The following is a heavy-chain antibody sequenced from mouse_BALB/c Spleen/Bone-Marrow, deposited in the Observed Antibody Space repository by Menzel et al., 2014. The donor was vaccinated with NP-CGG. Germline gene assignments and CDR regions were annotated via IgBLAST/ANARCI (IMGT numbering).Heavy chain of an antibody. Sequence: EVKLVESGGGLVQPGGSLKLSCAASGFTFSSYSVSWVRQTPEKRLEWVAYISNGGGSTYYPDTVKGRFTISRDNAKNTLYLQMSSLKSEDTAMYYCARQLGLRVDYWGQGSSVTVSS. D-gene: IGHD3-1*01. CDR3: ARQLGLRVDY. CDR2: ISNGGGST. J-gene: IGHJ4*01. V-gene: IGHV5-12-2*01. CDR1: GFTFSSYS.